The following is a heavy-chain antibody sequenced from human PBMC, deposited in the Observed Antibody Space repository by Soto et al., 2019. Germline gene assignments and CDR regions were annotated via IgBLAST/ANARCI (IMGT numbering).Heavy chain of an antibody. CDR2: IYDGDSA. D-gene: IGHD3-9*01. Sequence: SETLSLTCSVSGGSISGYYWSWIRQPPGKGLEWIGYIYDGDSANYNPSLKSRVIISVDTSKNQFSLKLSSVTAADTAVYYCARLFDYCFLDWGQGTLVTVSS. CDR3: ARLFDYCFLD. V-gene: IGHV4-59*08. J-gene: IGHJ4*02. CDR1: GGSISGYY.